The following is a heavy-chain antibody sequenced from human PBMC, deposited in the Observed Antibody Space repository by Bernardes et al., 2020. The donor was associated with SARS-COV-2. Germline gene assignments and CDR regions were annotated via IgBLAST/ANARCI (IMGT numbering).Heavy chain of an antibody. D-gene: IGHD6-13*01. V-gene: IGHV3-66*02. J-gene: IGHJ6*01. CDR3: ARTAPTIAAAGYYYYYYGMD. CDR1: GFTVSSNY. Sequence: VGSLSLSCAASGFTVSSNYMSWVRQAPGKGLEWVSVIYSGGSTYYADSVKGRFTISRDNSKNTLYLQMNSLRAEDTAVYYSARTAPTIAAAGYYYYYYGMD. CDR2: IYSGGST.